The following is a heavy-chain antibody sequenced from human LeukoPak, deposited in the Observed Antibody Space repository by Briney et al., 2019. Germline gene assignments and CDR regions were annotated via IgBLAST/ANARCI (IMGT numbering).Heavy chain of an antibody. D-gene: IGHD1-26*01. J-gene: IGHJ4*02. CDR2: IIGSGDLI. V-gene: IGHV3-48*02. CDR1: GFSFSSYS. CDR3: ARVRGATLSYHYFDY. Sequence: GSLRLSCAASGFSFSSYSMNWVRQAPGKGLEWVSFIIGSGDLIYYADSVKGRFTISRDNAKNSLYLQMNSLRDEDTAVYYCARVRGATLSYHYFDYWGQGALVTVSS.